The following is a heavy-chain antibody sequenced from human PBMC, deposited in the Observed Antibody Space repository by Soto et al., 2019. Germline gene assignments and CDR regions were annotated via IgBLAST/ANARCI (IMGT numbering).Heavy chain of an antibody. D-gene: IGHD6-19*01. CDR3: AYAQVMVVAGSTFDY. CDR2: IYHGGTT. Sequence: SETLSLTCTVSGYSISSGSYWGWFRQPPGKGPEWIASIYHGGTTFYNPSLMSRVIVSLDKSYNQFSLTLRSVAAADTAGYCCAYAQVMVVAGSTFDYWGHGTLVTVSS. J-gene: IGHJ4*01. CDR1: GYSISSGSY. V-gene: IGHV4-38-2*02.